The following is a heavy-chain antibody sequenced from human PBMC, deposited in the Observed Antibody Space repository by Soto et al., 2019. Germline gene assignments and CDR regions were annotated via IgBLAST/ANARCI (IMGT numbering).Heavy chain of an antibody. V-gene: IGHV4-59*01. CDR2: IYYSGST. J-gene: IGHJ4*02. Sequence: QVQLQESGPGLVKPSETLSLTCTVSGGSISSYYWSWIRQPPGKGLEWIGYIYYSGSTNYNPSLKSRVTISVDTSKNQFSLKLSSVTAADTAVYYCARSNGDYDFWSGSPNFHFVYWGQGTLVTVSS. CDR3: ARSNGDYDFWSGSPNFHFVY. CDR1: GGSISSYY. D-gene: IGHD3-3*01.